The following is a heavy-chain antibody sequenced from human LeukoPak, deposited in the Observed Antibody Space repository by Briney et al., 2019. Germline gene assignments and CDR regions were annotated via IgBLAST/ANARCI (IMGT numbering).Heavy chain of an antibody. CDR2: ISYDGSNK. V-gene: IGHV3-30-3*01. J-gene: IGHJ6*02. CDR3: ARELGHYYDILTGYWATVLYYYGMDV. Sequence: PGGSLRLSCAASGFTFSSYAMHWVRQAPGKGLEWVAVISYDGSNKYYADSVKGRFTISRDNSKNTLYLQMNSLRAEDTAVYYCARELGHYYDILTGYWATVLYYYGMDVWGQGTTVTVSS. CDR1: GFTFSSYA. D-gene: IGHD3-9*01.